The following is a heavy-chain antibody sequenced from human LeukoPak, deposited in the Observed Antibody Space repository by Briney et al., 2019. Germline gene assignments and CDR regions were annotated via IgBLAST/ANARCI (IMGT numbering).Heavy chain of an antibody. CDR2: ISWNSGSI. D-gene: IGHD3-3*01. CDR1: GFTFDDYA. Sequence: GGSLRLSCAASGFTFDDYAMHWVRQAPGKGLEWVSGISWNSGSIGYADSVKGRFTISRDNAKNSLYLQMNSLRAEDTAVYYCAREKYYDFWSGTAGGLFDYWGQGTLVTVSS. CDR3: AREKYYDFWSGTAGGLFDY. V-gene: IGHV3-9*01. J-gene: IGHJ4*02.